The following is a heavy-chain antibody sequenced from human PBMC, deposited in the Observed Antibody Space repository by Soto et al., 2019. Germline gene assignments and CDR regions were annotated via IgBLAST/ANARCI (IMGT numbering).Heavy chain of an antibody. Sequence: SETLSLTCAVSGGSISSSNWWSWVRQPPGKGLEWIGEIYHSGSTNYNPSLKSRVTISVGKSKNQFSLKLSSVTAADTAVYYCARDPRPSGFDYWGQGTLVTVSS. CDR3: ARDPRPSGFDY. J-gene: IGHJ4*02. V-gene: IGHV4-4*02. D-gene: IGHD2-15*01. CDR2: IYHSGST. CDR1: GGSISSSNW.